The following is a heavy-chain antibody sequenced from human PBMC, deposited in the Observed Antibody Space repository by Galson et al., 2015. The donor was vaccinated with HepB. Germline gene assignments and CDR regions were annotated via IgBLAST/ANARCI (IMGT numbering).Heavy chain of an antibody. V-gene: IGHV1-3*01. CDR2: INAGNGNT. Sequence: SVKVSCKASGYTFTSYAMHWVRQAPGQRLEWMGWINAGNGNTKYSQKFQGRVTITRDTSASTAYMELSSLRSEDTAVYYCARDLGRVRGVIIIHYYGMDVWGQGTTVTVSS. J-gene: IGHJ6*02. CDR1: GYTFTSYA. CDR3: ARDLGRVRGVIIIHYYGMDV. D-gene: IGHD3-10*01.